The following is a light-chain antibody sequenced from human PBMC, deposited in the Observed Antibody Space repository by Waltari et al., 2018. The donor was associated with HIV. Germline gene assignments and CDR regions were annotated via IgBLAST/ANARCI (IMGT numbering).Light chain of an antibody. CDR2: DAS. CDR3: QQLHTFPLT. CDR1: QDISDF. V-gene: IGKV1-9*01. J-gene: IGKJ4*01. Sequence: DIQLTQSPSFLSASVGDRVTVACRASQDISDFLAWYQQKPGTAPRLLIYDASTLYSGVPSMCRGSGSGTEFTLTISSLQPEDFASYYCQQLHTFPLTFGGGTKV.